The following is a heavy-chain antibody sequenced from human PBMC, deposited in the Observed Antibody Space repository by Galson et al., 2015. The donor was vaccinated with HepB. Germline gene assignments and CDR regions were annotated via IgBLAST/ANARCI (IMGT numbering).Heavy chain of an antibody. CDR3: ARDLQGTVTTLDY. V-gene: IGHV3-30*04. CDR2: ISYDGSNK. J-gene: IGHJ4*02. CDR1: GFTFSSYA. D-gene: IGHD4-17*01. Sequence: SLRLSCAASGFTFSSYAMHWVRQAPGKGLEWVAVISYDGSNKYYADSVKGRFTISRDNSKNTLYLQMDSLRAEDTAVYYCARDLQGTVTTLDYWGQGTLVTVSS.